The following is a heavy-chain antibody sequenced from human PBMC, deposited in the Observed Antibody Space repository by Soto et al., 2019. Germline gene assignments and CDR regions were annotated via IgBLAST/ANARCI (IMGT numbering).Heavy chain of an antibody. CDR2: INHSGST. CDR1: GGSFRGYY. CDR3: ARGRGGYCSSTSCYEYCSGGSCYPRVDYYYGMDV. D-gene: IGHD2-2*01. J-gene: IGHJ6*02. Sequence: SETLSLTCAVYGGSFRGYYWSWIRQPPGKGLEWIGEINHSGSTNYNLSLKSRVTISVDTSKNQFSLKLSSVTAADTAVYYCARGRGGYCSSTSCYEYCSGGSCYPRVDYYYGMDVWGQGTTVTVSS. V-gene: IGHV4-34*01.